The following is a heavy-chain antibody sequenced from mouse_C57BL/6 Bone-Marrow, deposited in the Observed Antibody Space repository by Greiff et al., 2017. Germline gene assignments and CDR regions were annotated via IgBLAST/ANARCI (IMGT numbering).Heavy chain of an antibody. Sequence: EVKVVESGGGLVKPGGSLKLSCAASGFTFSSYTMSWVRQTPEKRLEWVATISGGGGNSYYPDSVKGRFTISRDNAKNTLYLQKSKLRSEDTALYYCARPGRVVTTRFAYWGQGTLVTVSA. CDR2: ISGGGGNS. CDR1: GFTFSSYT. D-gene: IGHD2-2*01. CDR3: ARPGRVVTTRFAY. V-gene: IGHV5-9*01. J-gene: IGHJ3*01.